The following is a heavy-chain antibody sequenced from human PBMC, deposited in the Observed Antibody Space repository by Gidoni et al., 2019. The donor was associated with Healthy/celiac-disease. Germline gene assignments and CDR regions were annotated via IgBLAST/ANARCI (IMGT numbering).Heavy chain of an antibody. CDR2: INHSGST. Sequence: IGEINHSGSTNYNPSLKSRVTISVDTSKNQFSLKLSSVTAADTAVYYCARERRGYCSSTSCYGVYYYMDVWGKGTTVTVSS. D-gene: IGHD2-2*01. J-gene: IGHJ6*03. V-gene: IGHV4-34*01. CDR3: ARERRGYCSSTSCYGVYYYMDV.